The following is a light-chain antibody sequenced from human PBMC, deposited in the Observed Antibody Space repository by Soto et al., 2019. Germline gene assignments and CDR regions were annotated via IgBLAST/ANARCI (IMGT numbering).Light chain of an antibody. CDR1: SSDLGSYNL. Sequence: QSALTQPDSVSGSPGQSITLSCTGTSSDLGSYNLVSWYQQHPGKAPKLMLYEGSKRPSGVSYRFSVSKSGNTASLTISGLQAEDEADYYCCSYAGSSTFVFGTGTKVTVL. V-gene: IGLV2-23*01. CDR2: EGS. CDR3: CSYAGSSTFV. J-gene: IGLJ1*01.